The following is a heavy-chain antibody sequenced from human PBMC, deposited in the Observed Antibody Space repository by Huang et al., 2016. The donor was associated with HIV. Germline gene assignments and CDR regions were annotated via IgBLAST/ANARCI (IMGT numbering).Heavy chain of an antibody. J-gene: IGHJ3*01. CDR3: ATGCDTYYDV. CDR2: GAPEHGER. Sequence: QVQLVQSGAEVKKPGASVKVSCKVSGYTLPELSIPWVRPATGKGLEWLGGGAPEHGERNYAQNFQGKVNKTEDTATDPAYRELNSLRSEDTAVYYCATGCDTYYDVWGQGTMFIAFS. CDR1: GYTLPELS. D-gene: IGHD2-21*01. V-gene: IGHV1-24*01.